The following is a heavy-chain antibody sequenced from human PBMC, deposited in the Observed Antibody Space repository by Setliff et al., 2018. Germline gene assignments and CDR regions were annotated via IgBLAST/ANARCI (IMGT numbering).Heavy chain of an antibody. J-gene: IGHJ6*03. D-gene: IGHD5-18*01. Sequence: KTSETLSLTCSVYGGSIRGRSYFWGWIRQPPGEGLEWIGNINDSGSTYYNTSLKSRVTISVDRSKNQVFLRMTSVTAADTSFYYCARMGTDYIMTRVNSYQYYFYMDVWGKGTTVTVSS. CDR2: INDSGST. V-gene: IGHV4-39*01. CDR3: ARMGTDYIMTRVNSYQYYFYMDV. CDR1: GGSIRGRSYF.